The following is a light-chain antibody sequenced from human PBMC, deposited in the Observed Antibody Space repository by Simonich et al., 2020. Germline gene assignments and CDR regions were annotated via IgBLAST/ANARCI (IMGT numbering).Light chain of an antibody. CDR3: MQSIQLPLT. Sequence: DIVMNQTPLSLSVTPGQPASISCKSSQSLLHSDGKTYLYWYLQKPGQSPQLLIYEGSNRFSGVPDRFSGSGSGTDFTLKISRVEAEDVGVYYCMQSIQLPLTFGGGTKVEIK. CDR2: EGS. J-gene: IGKJ4*01. V-gene: IGKV2D-29*02. CDR1: QSLLHSDGKTY.